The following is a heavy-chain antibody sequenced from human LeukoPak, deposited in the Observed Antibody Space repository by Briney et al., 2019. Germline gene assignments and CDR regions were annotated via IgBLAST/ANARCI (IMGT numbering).Heavy chain of an antibody. D-gene: IGHD3-22*01. Sequence: GGSLRLSCAASGFTFNTYTMNWVRQAPGKGLEWVSSISSGTSYIYYADSVKGRFTISRDNSKNTLYLQMNSLRAEDTAVYYCAKSGEVGYYDSSGSQFFDYWGQGTLVTVSS. CDR3: AKSGEVGYYDSSGSQFFDY. CDR2: ISSGTSYI. V-gene: IGHV3-21*01. J-gene: IGHJ4*02. CDR1: GFTFNTYT.